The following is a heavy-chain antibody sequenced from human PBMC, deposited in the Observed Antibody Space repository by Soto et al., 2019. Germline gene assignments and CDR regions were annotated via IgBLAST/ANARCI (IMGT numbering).Heavy chain of an antibody. CDR1: GFTFSSLA. J-gene: IGHJ4*02. CDR3: AKGGTAYSTRPDY. Sequence: EVELLESGVGLVQPGGSLRLSCAASGFTFSSLAMTCVRQVPGKGLEWVSCISAGDDRTYYADSVNGGCAISRDNSKNTLYLQKNSLRADDAALYHCAKGGTAYSTRPDYWGQGTLVTVSS. V-gene: IGHV3-23*01. CDR2: ISAGDDRT. D-gene: IGHD2-15*01.